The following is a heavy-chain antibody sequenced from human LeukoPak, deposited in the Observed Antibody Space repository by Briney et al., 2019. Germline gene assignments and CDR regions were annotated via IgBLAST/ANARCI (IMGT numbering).Heavy chain of an antibody. CDR2: INPSGGST. V-gene: IGHV1-46*01. Sequence: ASVKVSRKASGYTFTSYYMHWVRQAPGQGLEWMGIINPSGGSTSYAQKFQGRVTMTRDMSTSTVYMELSSLRSEDTAVYYCARDGVLYSGYDVSRYWGQGTLVTVSS. D-gene: IGHD5-12*01. J-gene: IGHJ4*02. CDR3: ARDGVLYSGYDVSRY. CDR1: GYTFTSYY.